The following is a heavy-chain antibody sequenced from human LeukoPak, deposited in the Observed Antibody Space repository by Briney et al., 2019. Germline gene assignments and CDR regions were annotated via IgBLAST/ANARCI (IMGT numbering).Heavy chain of an antibody. CDR3: ARVREYRSGWFEECEFDY. CDR1: GGSISSSSYY. CDR2: IYYNGST. Sequence: PSETLSLTCTVSGGSISSSSYYWGWIRQPPGKGLESIGSIYYNGSTYYNPSLKSRVTISVDTSKNQFSLKLSSVTTADTDVYDCARVREYRSGWFEECEFDYWGQGTLVTVSS. D-gene: IGHD6-19*01. J-gene: IGHJ4*02. V-gene: IGHV4-39*01.